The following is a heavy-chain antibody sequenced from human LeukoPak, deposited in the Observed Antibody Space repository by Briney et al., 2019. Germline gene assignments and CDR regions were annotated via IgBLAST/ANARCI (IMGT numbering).Heavy chain of an antibody. CDR1: GFTFASCGFTLSSYA. D-gene: IGHD4-17*01. CDR3: TPIAVTTSLFDY. CDR2: ISDSGDST. Sequence: GGSLRLSCAPSGFTFASCGFTLSSYAMSWVRQAPGKGLEWVSAISDSGDSTYYADSVKGRFSISRDNSKNTVFLQMNSLRAEDTVVYYCTPIAVTTSLFDYWGQGTLVTVSS. V-gene: IGHV3-23*01. J-gene: IGHJ4*02.